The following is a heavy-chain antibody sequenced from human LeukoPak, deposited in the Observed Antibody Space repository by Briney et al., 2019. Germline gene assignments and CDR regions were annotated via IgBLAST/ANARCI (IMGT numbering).Heavy chain of an antibody. CDR1: GFTFSTFW. J-gene: IGHJ4*02. Sequence: GGSLRLSCATSGFTFSTFWMHWVRQAPGKGLVWVSRIGSDGINTNYADSVKGRFTTSRDNAKNMVYLQMNSLRAEDTAVYYCARVWDFWYFDYWGQGTLVTVSS. CDR2: IGSDGINT. V-gene: IGHV3-74*01. CDR3: ARVWDFWYFDY. D-gene: IGHD3-3*01.